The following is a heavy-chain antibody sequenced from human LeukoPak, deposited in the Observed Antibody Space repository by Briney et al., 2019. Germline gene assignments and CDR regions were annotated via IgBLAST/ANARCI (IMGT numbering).Heavy chain of an antibody. CDR3: ARDLMVGSPFDS. V-gene: IGHV3-74*01. Sequence: GGSLRLSCAASTFTFSDYWMHWVRQAPGKGLVWVSRINSDGSGTRYADSVKGRFTTSRDNAKNTLHLQMNSLTAEDTAVYYCARDLMVGSPFDSWGQGSLVTVSS. D-gene: IGHD2-8*01. CDR2: INSDGSGT. J-gene: IGHJ4*02. CDR1: TFTFSDYW.